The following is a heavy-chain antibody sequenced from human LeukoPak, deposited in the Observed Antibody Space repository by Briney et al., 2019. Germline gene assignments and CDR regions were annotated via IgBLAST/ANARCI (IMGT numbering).Heavy chain of an antibody. D-gene: IGHD5-12*01. CDR3: ARVARLRSHYFDY. CDR1: GGSISSSSYY. V-gene: IGHV4-39*07. J-gene: IGHJ4*02. CDR2: IYYSGST. Sequence: SETLSLTCTVSGGSISSSSYYWGWIRQPPGKGLEWIGSIYYSGSTYYNTSLKSRVTISVDTSKNQFSLKLSSVTAADPAVYYCARVARLRSHYFDYWGQGTLVTASS.